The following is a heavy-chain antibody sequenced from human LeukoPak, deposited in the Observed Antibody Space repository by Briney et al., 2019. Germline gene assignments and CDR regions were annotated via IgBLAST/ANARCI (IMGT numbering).Heavy chain of an antibody. J-gene: IGHJ4*02. CDR1: GFTFSGYA. CDR3: AKDGYSSGWSFDY. CDR2: ISSNGGST. V-gene: IGHV3-64*04. Sequence: GGSLRLSCSASGFTFSGYAMYWVRQAPGKGLEYVSAISSNGGSTYYADSVKGRFTISRDNSKNTLYLQMNSLRAEDTALYYCAKDGYSSGWSFDYWGQGTLVTVSS. D-gene: IGHD6-19*01.